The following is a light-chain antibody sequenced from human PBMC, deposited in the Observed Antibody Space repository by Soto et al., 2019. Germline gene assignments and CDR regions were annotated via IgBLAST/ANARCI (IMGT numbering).Light chain of an antibody. CDR2: DAS. Sequence: DIQMTQSPSTLSASVGDRVTITCRASQIIGSSLAWYQRKPGKAPKLLIYDASTLRSGVPSRFSGSESGTEFTLTISSLQPDDSATYYCQQYYSYPYTFGQGTKLEIK. CDR3: QQYYSYPYT. CDR1: QIIGSS. V-gene: IGKV1-5*01. J-gene: IGKJ2*01.